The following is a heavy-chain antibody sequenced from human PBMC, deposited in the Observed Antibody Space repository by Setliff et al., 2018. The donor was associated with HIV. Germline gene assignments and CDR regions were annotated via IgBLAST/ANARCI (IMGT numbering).Heavy chain of an antibody. V-gene: IGHV4-39*02. J-gene: IGHJ4*02. CDR2: IYYAGSL. CDR1: SGSISDSRYY. Sequence: SETLSLTCTVSSGSISDSRYYWGWIRQAPGKGLEWIGSIYYAGSLYYSPSLKSRLTVSVDTSKNQFSLKLSSVTAADTAVYHCSRDRGTRYGSGKDFDSWGQGILVTVSS. D-gene: IGHD3-10*01. CDR3: SRDRGTRYGSGKDFDS.